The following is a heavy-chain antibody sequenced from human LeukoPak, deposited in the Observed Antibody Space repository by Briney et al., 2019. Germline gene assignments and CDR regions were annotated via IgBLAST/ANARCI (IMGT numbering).Heavy chain of an antibody. Sequence: PSETLSLTCTVSGGSISSYYWSWIRQPPGKGLEWIGYIYYSGSTNYNPFLKSRVTISVDTSKNQFSLKLSSVTAADTAVYYCARVYSGYDSYFDYWGQGTLVTVSS. CDR2: IYYSGST. D-gene: IGHD5-12*01. CDR3: ARVYSGYDSYFDY. J-gene: IGHJ4*02. V-gene: IGHV4-59*01. CDR1: GGSISSYY.